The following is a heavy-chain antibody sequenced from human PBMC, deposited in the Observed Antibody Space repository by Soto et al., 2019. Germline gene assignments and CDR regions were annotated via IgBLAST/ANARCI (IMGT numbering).Heavy chain of an antibody. CDR1: GFTFRTYG. J-gene: IGHJ6*02. V-gene: IGHV3-30*18. CDR2: VSYDGTYK. CDR3: AKASPPRYYYGMGV. Sequence: GGSLRLSCAASGFTFRTYGMHWVRQAPGKGLEWVAVVSYDGTYKYYADSVKGRFTISRDNSKNTLNLQMNSLKGEDTAVYYCAKASPPRYYYGMGVWGQGTTVTAP.